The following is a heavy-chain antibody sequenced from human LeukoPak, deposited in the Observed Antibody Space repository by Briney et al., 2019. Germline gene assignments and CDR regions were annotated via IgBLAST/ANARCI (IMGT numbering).Heavy chain of an antibody. CDR1: GFTFSSYA. D-gene: IGHD6-19*01. J-gene: IGHJ6*03. V-gene: IGHV3-23*01. Sequence: GGSLRLSCAASGFTFSSYAMSWVRQAPGKGLEWVSAISGSGGSTYYADSVKGRFTISRDNSKNTLYLQMNSLRAEDTAVYYCAKCGWYMNYYYYYMDVWGKGTTVTISS. CDR3: AKCGWYMNYYYYYMDV. CDR2: ISGSGGST.